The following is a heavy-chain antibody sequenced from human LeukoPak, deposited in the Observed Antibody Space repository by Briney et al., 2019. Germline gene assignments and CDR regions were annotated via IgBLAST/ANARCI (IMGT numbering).Heavy chain of an antibody. Sequence: PSETLSLTCTVSGGSISSSSYYWGWIRQPPGKGLEWIGSIYYSGSTYYNPSLKSRVTISVDTSKNQFSLKLSSVTAADTAVYYCARGRIAVAKWGQGTLATVSS. CDR3: ARGRIAVAK. V-gene: IGHV4-39*07. D-gene: IGHD6-19*01. J-gene: IGHJ4*02. CDR1: GGSISSSSYY. CDR2: IYYSGST.